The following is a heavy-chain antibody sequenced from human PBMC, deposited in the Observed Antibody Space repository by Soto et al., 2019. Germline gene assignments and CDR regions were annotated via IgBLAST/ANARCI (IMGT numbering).Heavy chain of an antibody. CDR1: GYIFTSYA. D-gene: IGHD6-13*01. CDR2: LNAGNGNT. J-gene: IGHJ6*03. V-gene: IGHV1-3*01. CDR3: ARDSTGYSSSWLYYYYYYMDV. Sequence: QVQLVQSGAEVKKPGASVKVSCKASGYIFTSYAMHWVLQAPGQRREWMGLLNAGNGNTKYSQKFQGRVTITRDTSASTAYMELSSMRSEDTAVYYCARDSTGYSSSWLYYYYYYMDVWGKGTTVTVSS.